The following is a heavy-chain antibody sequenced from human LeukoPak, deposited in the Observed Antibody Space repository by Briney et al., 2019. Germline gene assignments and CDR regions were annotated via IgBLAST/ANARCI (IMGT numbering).Heavy chain of an antibody. Sequence: GGSLRLSCAASGFTFSDYYMSWIRQAPGKGLEWVSYISSSDSTIYYADSVKGRFTISRDNAKNSLYLQMNSLRAEDTAVYYCARVSLYDILTGFYMDVWGKGTTVTISS. CDR3: ARVSLYDILTGFYMDV. D-gene: IGHD3-9*01. V-gene: IGHV3-11*04. CDR2: ISSSDSTI. J-gene: IGHJ6*03. CDR1: GFTFSDYY.